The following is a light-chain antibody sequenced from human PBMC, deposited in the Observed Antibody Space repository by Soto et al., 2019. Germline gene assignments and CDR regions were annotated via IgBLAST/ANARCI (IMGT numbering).Light chain of an antibody. CDR1: DSNIGRNY. J-gene: IGLJ3*02. CDR2: TNN. Sequence: QSVLTQPPSASGTPGQRVTISCSGSDSNIGRNYVYWYQQLPGTAPKLLIHTNNQRPSGIPDRFSGPKSGASASLAISGLRSEDEADYYCSSWDDSLSGRVFGGGTKLTVL. CDR3: SSWDDSLSGRV. V-gene: IGLV1-47*01.